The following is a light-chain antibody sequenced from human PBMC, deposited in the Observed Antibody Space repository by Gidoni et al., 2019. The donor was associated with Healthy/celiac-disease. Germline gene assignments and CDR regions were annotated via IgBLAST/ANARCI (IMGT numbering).Light chain of an antibody. Sequence: IVMTPSPATLSVSPGERATLSFRASQSVSSNLAWYQQKPGQAPRLLIYGASTRATGIPARFSGSGSGTEFTLTISSLQSEGFAVYYCQQYNNWPPLLTFGGGTKVEIK. CDR1: QSVSSN. V-gene: IGKV3-15*01. J-gene: IGKJ4*01. CDR2: GAS. CDR3: QQYNNWPPLLT.